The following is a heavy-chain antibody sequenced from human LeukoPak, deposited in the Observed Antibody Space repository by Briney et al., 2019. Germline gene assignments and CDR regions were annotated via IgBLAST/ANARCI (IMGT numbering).Heavy chain of an antibody. CDR2: TYYSGST. CDR1: GASISSGSSY. CDR3: ARHAYSSRGDDAFDI. V-gene: IGHV4-61*09. D-gene: IGHD6-13*01. J-gene: IGHJ3*02. Sequence: SETLSLTCSVSGASISSGSSYWSWIRQPAGEGLEWIGYTYYSGSTNYNPSLKSRVTISVDTSMNQFSLNLSSVTAADTAVYYCARHAYSSRGDDAFDIWGQGTMVTVSS.